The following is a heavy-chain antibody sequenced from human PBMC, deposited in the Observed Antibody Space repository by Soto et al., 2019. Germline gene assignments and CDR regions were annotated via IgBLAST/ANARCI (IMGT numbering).Heavy chain of an antibody. D-gene: IGHD3-3*01. CDR2: ISYDGNNK. V-gene: IGHV3-30*18. J-gene: IGHJ6*02. CDR3: AKDLNYDFWSGYCWVYYYGMDV. CDR1: GFTFSRYG. Sequence: QVQLVESGGGVVQPGRSLRLSCAASGFTFSRYGMHWVRQAPGKGLEWVAVISYDGNNKYYEDSVKGRFNISRDNSKNTLYLQMNSLRAEDTAVYYCAKDLNYDFWSGYCWVYYYGMDVWGQGTTVTVSS.